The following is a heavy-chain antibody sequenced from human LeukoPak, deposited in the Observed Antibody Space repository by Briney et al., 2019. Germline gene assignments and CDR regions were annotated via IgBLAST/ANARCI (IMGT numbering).Heavy chain of an antibody. Sequence: GGSLRLSCAASGFTFSTYSMNWVRQAPGKGLEWLSYISSTGHTIYSADSVKGRFTISRDNAKNSLFLQMNGLRDEDTSVYYCARGGYCSSSNCFANAFDIWGQGTMVTVSS. CDR1: GFTFSTYS. CDR3: ARGGYCSSSNCFANAFDI. CDR2: ISSTGHTI. J-gene: IGHJ3*02. D-gene: IGHD2-2*01. V-gene: IGHV3-48*02.